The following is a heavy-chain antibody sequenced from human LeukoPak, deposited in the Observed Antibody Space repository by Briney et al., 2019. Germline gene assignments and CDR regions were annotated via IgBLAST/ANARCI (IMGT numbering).Heavy chain of an antibody. CDR3: ATDSRTLDAFDI. D-gene: IGHD1-14*01. J-gene: IGHJ3*02. CDR2: FDPEDGET. CDR1: GYTLTELS. V-gene: IGHV1-24*01. Sequence: ASVKVSCKFSGYTLTELSMHWVRQAPGKGLEWMGGFDPEDGETIYAQKFQGRVTMTEDTSTDTAYMELSSLRSEDTAVYYCATDSRTLDAFDIWGQGTMVTVSS.